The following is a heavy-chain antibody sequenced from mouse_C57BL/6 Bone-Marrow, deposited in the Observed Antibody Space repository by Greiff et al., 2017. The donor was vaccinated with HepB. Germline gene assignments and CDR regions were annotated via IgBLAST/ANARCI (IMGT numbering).Heavy chain of an antibody. Sequence: EVKVVESGAELVRPGASVKLSCTASGFNIKDDYMHWVKQRPEQGLEWIGWIDPENGDTEYASKFQGKATITADTSSNTAYLQLSSLTSEDTAVYYCTKGGSSYWYFDVWGTGTTVTVSS. CDR3: TKGGSSYWYFDV. D-gene: IGHD1-1*01. V-gene: IGHV14-4*01. J-gene: IGHJ1*03. CDR1: GFNIKDDY. CDR2: IDPENGDT.